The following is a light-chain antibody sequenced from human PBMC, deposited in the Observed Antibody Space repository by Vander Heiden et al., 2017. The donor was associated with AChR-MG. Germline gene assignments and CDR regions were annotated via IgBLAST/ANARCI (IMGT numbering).Light chain of an antibody. V-gene: IGLV1-44*01. Sequence: QSVLTQPPSAPGTPGQRVTISCSGSSSNIGSNTVNWYQKLPGTTPKLLIDSNNQRPSGVPDRFSGSKSGTSASLAISGLQSEDEADYYCAAWDDSLKFGGGTKLTVL. CDR2: SNN. J-gene: IGLJ2*01. CDR3: AAWDDSLK. CDR1: SSNIGSNT.